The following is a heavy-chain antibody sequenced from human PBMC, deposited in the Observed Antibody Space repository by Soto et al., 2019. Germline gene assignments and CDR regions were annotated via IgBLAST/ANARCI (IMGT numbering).Heavy chain of an antibody. V-gene: IGHV1-18*01. CDR3: ARGGTPIDY. CDR2: ISAYNGNT. CDR1: GYTFTNFG. Sequence: QVQLVQSGAEVKKPGASVKVSCKTSGYTFTNFGISWVRQAPGQGLEWMGWISAYNGNTNYAQKFQGRVTMTTDTSTRTAYMEVRSLRSDDTAVYYWARGGTPIDYWGQGTLVTVSS. J-gene: IGHJ4*02. D-gene: IGHD3-16*01.